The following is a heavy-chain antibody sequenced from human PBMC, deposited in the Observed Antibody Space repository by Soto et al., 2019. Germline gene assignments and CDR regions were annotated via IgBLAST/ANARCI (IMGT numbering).Heavy chain of an antibody. CDR1: VFSFSTYS. J-gene: IGHJ6*01. V-gene: IGHV3-21*01. D-gene: IGHD2-2*01. CDR3: ARQGTSTKYYTMDV. CDR2: ISSSSSSAYI. Sequence: VGSLRLSCASSVFSFSTYSMNCVRHSPGKGLEWVSSISSSSSSAYIFYADSVKGRFTISRDNAENSLYLQMNSLRVEDTAVYYCARQGTSTKYYTMDVWGQGTTVNVS.